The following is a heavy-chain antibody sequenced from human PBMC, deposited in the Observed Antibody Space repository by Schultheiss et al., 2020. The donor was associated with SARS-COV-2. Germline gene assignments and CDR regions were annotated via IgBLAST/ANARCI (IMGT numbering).Heavy chain of an antibody. Sequence: SETLSLTCTVSGGSISSSSYYWGWIRQPPGKGLEWIGSIYYSGSTYYNPSLKSRVTISVDTSKNQFSLKLSSVTAADTAVYYCARDPGGENYYYYYGMDVWGQGTTVTVSS. CDR2: IYYSGST. J-gene: IGHJ6*02. CDR1: GGSISSSSYY. V-gene: IGHV4-39*02. D-gene: IGHD2-21*01. CDR3: ARDPGGENYYYYYGMDV.